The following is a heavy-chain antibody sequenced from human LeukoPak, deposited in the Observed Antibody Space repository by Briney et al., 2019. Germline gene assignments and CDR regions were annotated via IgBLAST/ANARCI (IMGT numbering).Heavy chain of an antibody. Sequence: SETLSLTCAVYGGSFSGYYWSWIRQPPGKGLEWIGEINHSGSTNYNPSLKSRVTISVDTSKNQFSLKLSSVTAADTAVYYCARTSRDPYSSSWYYFDYWGQGTLVTVSS. V-gene: IGHV4-34*01. CDR3: ARTSRDPYSSSWYYFDY. J-gene: IGHJ4*02. D-gene: IGHD6-13*01. CDR1: GGSFSGYY. CDR2: INHSGST.